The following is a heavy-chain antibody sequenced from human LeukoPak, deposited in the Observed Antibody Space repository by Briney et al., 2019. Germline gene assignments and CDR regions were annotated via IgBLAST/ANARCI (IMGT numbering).Heavy chain of an antibody. Sequence: ASVKVSCKASGYTFTGYYMHWVRQAPGQGLEWMGRINPNNGDQNYARKFQGRVTMTRDTSISTAYMELSRLRSDDTAVYYCARRGSVAESFDYWGQGTLVTVSS. CDR3: ARRGSVAESFDY. D-gene: IGHD6-19*01. J-gene: IGHJ4*02. V-gene: IGHV1-2*06. CDR2: INPNNGDQ. CDR1: GYTFTGYY.